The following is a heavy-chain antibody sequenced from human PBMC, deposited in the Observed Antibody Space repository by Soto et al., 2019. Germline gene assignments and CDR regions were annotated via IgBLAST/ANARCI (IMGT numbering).Heavy chain of an antibody. D-gene: IGHD3-16*02. CDR3: ARLSPVAHYYYYGMDV. J-gene: IGHJ6*02. Sequence: SETLSLTCTVSGGSISSYYWSWIRQPPGKGLEWIGYIYYSGSTNYNPSLKSRVTISVDTSKNQFPLKLSSVTAADTAVYYCARLSPVAHYYYYGMDVWGQGTTVTVSS. CDR1: GGSISSYY. CDR2: IYYSGST. V-gene: IGHV4-59*01.